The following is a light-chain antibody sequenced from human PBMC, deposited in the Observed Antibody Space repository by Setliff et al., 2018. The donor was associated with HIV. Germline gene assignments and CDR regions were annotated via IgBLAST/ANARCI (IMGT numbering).Light chain of an antibody. CDR3: SSYTSSSTYV. CDR1: SSDIGGYNF. Sequence: QSALTQPASVSGSPGQSITISCTGTSSDIGGYNFVSWYQQYPGEAPKLIISDNTKRPSGVSDRFSASKSGNTASLTISGLRAEDDADYYCSSYTSSSTYVFGLGTKVTV. V-gene: IGLV2-14*03. J-gene: IGLJ1*01. CDR2: DNT.